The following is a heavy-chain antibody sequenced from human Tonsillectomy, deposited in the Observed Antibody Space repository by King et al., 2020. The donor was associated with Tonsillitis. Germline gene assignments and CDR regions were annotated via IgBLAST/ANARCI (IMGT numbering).Heavy chain of an antibody. J-gene: IGHJ4*02. CDR2: MYHSGST. CDR3: ARGRTKNDY. Sequence: QLQESGPGLVKPSETLSLTCAVSGYSISSGYYWGWIRQPPGKGLEWIGSMYHSGSTYCNPSLKSRVTISVDTSKNQFSLKLSSVTAADTAIYYCARGRTKNDYWGQGALVTVSS. V-gene: IGHV4-38-2*01. CDR1: GYSISSGYY.